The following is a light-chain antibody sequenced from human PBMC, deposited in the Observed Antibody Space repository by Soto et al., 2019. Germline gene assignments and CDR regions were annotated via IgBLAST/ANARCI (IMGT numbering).Light chain of an antibody. V-gene: IGKV3-20*01. CDR1: QSIHTS. Sequence: VLTQSPATLSLSPGERATLSCRASQSIHTSLAWYQQKPGQAPRLLIYGANIRAIGIADRFRGSGSGTDFTLTISRLEPEDFAVYYCQQYHSLPRTFGQGTKVDIK. CDR2: GAN. J-gene: IGKJ1*01. CDR3: QQYHSLPRT.